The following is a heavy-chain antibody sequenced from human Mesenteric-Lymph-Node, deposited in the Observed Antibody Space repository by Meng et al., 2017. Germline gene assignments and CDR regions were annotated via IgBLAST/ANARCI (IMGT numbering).Heavy chain of an antibody. J-gene: IGHJ4*02. D-gene: IGHD1-26*01. CDR2: IYYSGST. CDR3: ARSPYSGSALPFFDY. V-gene: IGHV4-30-4*01. Sequence: QGQLQESGPGLVKPSKTLSLTCTVAGGSISSGGYYWSWIRQPPEKGLEWIGYIYYSGSTYYNPSLKSRVSISGDTSNKQFSLKLTSVTAADTAVYYCARSPYSGSALPFFDYWGQGSLVTVSS. CDR1: GGSISSGGYY.